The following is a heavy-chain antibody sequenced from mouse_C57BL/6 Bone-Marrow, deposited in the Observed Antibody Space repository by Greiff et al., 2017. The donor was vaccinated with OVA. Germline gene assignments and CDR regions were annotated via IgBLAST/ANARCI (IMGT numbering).Heavy chain of an antibody. V-gene: IGHV1-59*01. J-gene: IGHJ3*01. CDR1: GYTFTSYW. Sequence: QVQLQQPGAELVRPGTSVKLSCKASGYTFTSYWMHWVKQRPGQGLEWIGVIDPSDSYTNYNQKFKGKATLTVDTSSSTAYMQLSSLTSEYSAVYYCARERGPIYYDYDWFAYWGQGTLVTVSA. CDR2: IDPSDSYT. CDR3: ARERGPIYYDYDWFAY. D-gene: IGHD2-4*01.